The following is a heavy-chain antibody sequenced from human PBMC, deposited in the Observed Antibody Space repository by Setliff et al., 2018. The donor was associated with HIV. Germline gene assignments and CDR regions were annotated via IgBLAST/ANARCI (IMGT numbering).Heavy chain of an antibody. D-gene: IGHD1-26*01. J-gene: IGHJ4*02. CDR2: IKSKTDGGTT. CDR1: GFSFNAYA. CDR3: TTDLGGSYHGWNY. Sequence: GESLRLSCAASGFSFNAYAMHWVRQAPGKGLEWVARIKSKTDGGTTDYAAPVKGRFTISRDDSKNTLYLQMNSLKTEDTAVYYCTTDLGGSYHGWNYWGQGTLVTVSS. V-gene: IGHV3-15*01.